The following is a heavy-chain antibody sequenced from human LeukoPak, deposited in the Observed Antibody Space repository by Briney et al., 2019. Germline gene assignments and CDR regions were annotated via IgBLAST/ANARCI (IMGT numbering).Heavy chain of an antibody. Sequence: GGSLRLPCAASGFTFSTYGMSWVRQAPGKGLEWVSAISGIGSSTYYADSVKGRFTISRDNSKNTLYLQMNSLRAEDTAVYYCAKDARRTNGWYFFDYWGQGTLVTVSS. D-gene: IGHD6-19*01. CDR3: AKDARRTNGWYFFDY. CDR2: ISGIGSST. J-gene: IGHJ4*02. V-gene: IGHV3-23*01. CDR1: GFTFSTYG.